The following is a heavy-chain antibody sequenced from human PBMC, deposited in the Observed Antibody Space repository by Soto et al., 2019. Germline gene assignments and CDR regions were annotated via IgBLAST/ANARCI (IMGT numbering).Heavy chain of an antibody. CDR1: GYSFINYW. Sequence: PGESLKISCRGSGYSFINYWIGWVRQMPGKGLEWMGIIYPGDSETKYSPSFQGQVTISADKSISTAYLQWSRLKASDTARYYCARQGSDYDSKSFGYWGQGTLVTVSS. D-gene: IGHD3-22*01. CDR2: IYPGDSET. V-gene: IGHV5-51*01. J-gene: IGHJ4*02. CDR3: ARQGSDYDSKSFGY.